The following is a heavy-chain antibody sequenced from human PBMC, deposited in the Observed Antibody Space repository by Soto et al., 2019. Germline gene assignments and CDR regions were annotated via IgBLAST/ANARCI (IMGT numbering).Heavy chain of an antibody. J-gene: IGHJ5*02. D-gene: IGHD3-3*01. CDR2: MNPKSGNT. CDR1: GYTFTSYD. Sequence: QVQLVQSGAEVKKPGASVKVSCKASGYTFTSYDINWVRQATGQGLEWMGWMNPKSGNTGYAQKFQGRVTLTRNTSISTAYMELSSLRSEDTAVYYCARTDSDFWSGYNWFDPWGQGTLVTVSS. V-gene: IGHV1-8*01. CDR3: ARTDSDFWSGYNWFDP.